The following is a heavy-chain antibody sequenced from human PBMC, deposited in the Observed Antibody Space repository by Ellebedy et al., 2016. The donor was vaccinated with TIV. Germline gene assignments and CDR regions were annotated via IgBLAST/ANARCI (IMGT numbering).Heavy chain of an antibody. V-gene: IGHV1-2*02. D-gene: IGHD3-22*01. CDR2: INPDSGDT. CDR3: AREGNAPQSAGYYFFDV. CDR1: GYGFTDFY. Sequence: AASVKVSCKASGYGFTDFYLHWVRQAPGEGPEWLGWINPDSGDTRGTQKFHGRVTMTGDTSTSTAYMELSGLTSDETALYYCAREGNAPQSAGYYFFDVWGQGTEVTVAS. J-gene: IGHJ3*01.